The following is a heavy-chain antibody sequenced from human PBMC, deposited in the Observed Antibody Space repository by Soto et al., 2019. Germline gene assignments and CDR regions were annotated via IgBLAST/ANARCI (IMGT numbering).Heavy chain of an antibody. CDR1: GGSIRSGGYY. J-gene: IGHJ6*02. Sequence: PSETLSLTCTVSGGSIRSGGYYWGWVRQNPRKGLEWIGNIYYSGNTYYNPSLKSRLTISVDTSKNQFSLNLSSVTAADTAVYYCARDRLMATAGTARHYFGLDVWGQGTTVTVSS. V-gene: IGHV4-31*03. CDR2: IYYSGNT. CDR3: ARDRLMATAGTARHYFGLDV. D-gene: IGHD5-18*01.